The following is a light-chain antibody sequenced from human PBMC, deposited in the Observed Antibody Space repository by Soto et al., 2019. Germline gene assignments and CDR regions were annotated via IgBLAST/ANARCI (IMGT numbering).Light chain of an antibody. CDR2: DVS. CDR1: QSLSSW. CDR3: QQANSFPLT. V-gene: IGKV1-5*01. Sequence: DIQMTQSPSTLSASVGDRVTITCRASQSLSSWLAWYQQKPGKAPKLLIYDVSSLESGVPSRFSGSGSGTEFTLTISSLQPDDFATYYCQQANSFPLTFGGGTKVDVK. J-gene: IGKJ4*01.